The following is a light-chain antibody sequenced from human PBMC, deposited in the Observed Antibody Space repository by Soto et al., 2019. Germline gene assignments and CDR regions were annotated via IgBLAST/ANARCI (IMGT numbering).Light chain of an antibody. CDR3: QQLWT. V-gene: IGKV1-5*03. CDR1: QTISSW. Sequence: DIQMTQSPSTLSGSVGDRVTITCRASQTISSWLAWYQQKPGKAPKLLIYKASTLKSGVPSRFSGSGSGPEFPLTISSLQPDDFATYYCQQLWTFGQGTKVDIK. CDR2: KAS. J-gene: IGKJ1*01.